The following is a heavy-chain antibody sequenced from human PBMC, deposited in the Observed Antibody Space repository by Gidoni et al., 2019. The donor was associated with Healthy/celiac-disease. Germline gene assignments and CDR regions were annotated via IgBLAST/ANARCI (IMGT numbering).Heavy chain of an antibody. CDR1: GFTFSSYA. D-gene: IGHD3-16*01. CDR3: NGGRWYYYYGMDV. V-gene: IGHV3-23*01. J-gene: IGHJ6*02. CDR2: ISGSGGST. Sequence: EVQLLESGGGLVQPGGSLRLSCAASGFTFSSYAMRWVRQAPGKGLEWVSAISGSGGSTYYADSVKGRFTISRDNSKNTLYLQMNSLRAEDTAVYYCNGGRWYYYYGMDVWGQGTTVTVSS.